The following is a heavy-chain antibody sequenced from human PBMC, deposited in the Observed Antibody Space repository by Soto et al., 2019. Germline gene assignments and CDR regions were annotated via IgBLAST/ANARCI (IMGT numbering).Heavy chain of an antibody. Sequence: SETLSLTCTVSGGSVSSGSYYWSWIRQPPGKGLEWIGYIYYSGSTNYNPSLKSRVTISVDTSKNQFSLKLSSVTAADTAVYYCARVPIVVVTAIPSHYYYYYGMDVWGQGTTVTVSS. D-gene: IGHD2-21*02. J-gene: IGHJ6*02. CDR3: ARVPIVVVTAIPSHYYYYYGMDV. CDR1: GGSVSSGSYY. V-gene: IGHV4-61*01. CDR2: IYYSGST.